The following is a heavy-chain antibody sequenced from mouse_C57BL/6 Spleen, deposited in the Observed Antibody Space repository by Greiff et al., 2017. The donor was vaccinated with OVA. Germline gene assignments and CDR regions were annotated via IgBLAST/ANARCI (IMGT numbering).Heavy chain of an antibody. CDR3: ARYSNCGRGLDY. J-gene: IGHJ2*01. V-gene: IGHV7-3*01. D-gene: IGHD2-1*01. Sequence: EVMLVESGGGLVQPGGSLSLSCAASGFTFTDYYMSWVRQPPGQALEWLGFIRNKANGYTTEYSASVKGRFTISRDNSQSILYLQMNAQRAEDSATYYCARYSNCGRGLDYWGQGTTLTVSA. CDR1: GFTFTDYY. CDR2: IRNKANGYTT.